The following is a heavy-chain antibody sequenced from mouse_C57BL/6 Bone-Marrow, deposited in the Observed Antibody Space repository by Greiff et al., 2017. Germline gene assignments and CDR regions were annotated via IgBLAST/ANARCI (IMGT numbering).Heavy chain of an antibody. CDR1: GYTFTDYE. V-gene: IGHV1-15*01. J-gene: IGHJ3*01. D-gene: IGHD3-2*02. CDR2: IDPETGGT. CDR3: TRGRQLRFAD. Sequence: VQLQQSGAELVRPGASVTLSCKASGYTFTDYEMHWVKQTPVHGLEWIGAIDPETGGTAYNQKFKGKAILTADKSSSTAYMELRSLTSEDSAVYYCTRGRQLRFADWGQGTLVTVSA.